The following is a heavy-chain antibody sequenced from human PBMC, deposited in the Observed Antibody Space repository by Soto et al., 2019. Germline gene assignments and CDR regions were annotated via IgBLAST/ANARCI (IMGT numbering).Heavy chain of an antibody. D-gene: IGHD3-3*02. J-gene: IGHJ3*02. CDR3: ARDTETLGPRANDALDI. CDR1: GYTFSAYT. Sequence: SVKVSCKATGYTFSAYTMNWVRQAPGQSLGWMGWINAGSGNTKYSQNFQGRVSITRDTSASTVYMELTGLTSEDTAVYYCARDTETLGPRANDALDIWGQGTMVTVSS. V-gene: IGHV1-3*01. CDR2: INAGSGNT.